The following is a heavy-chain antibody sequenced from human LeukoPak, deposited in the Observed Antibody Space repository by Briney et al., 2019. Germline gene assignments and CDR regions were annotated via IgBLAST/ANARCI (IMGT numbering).Heavy chain of an antibody. D-gene: IGHD3-3*01. CDR3: AKWRRRITIFGVVIGPEDYYYYGMDV. CDR1: GFTFSSYA. Sequence: GGSLRLSCAASGFTFSSYAMSWVRQAPGKGLEWVSAISGSGGSTYYADSVKGRFTISRDNSKNTLYLQMNSLRAEDTAVYYCAKWRRRITIFGVVIGPEDYYYYGMDVWGQGTTVTVSS. J-gene: IGHJ6*02. CDR2: ISGSGGST. V-gene: IGHV3-23*01.